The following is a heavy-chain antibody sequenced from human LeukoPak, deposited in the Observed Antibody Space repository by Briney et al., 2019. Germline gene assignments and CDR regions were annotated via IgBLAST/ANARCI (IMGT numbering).Heavy chain of an antibody. D-gene: IGHD6-19*01. CDR1: GGSISRSNW. CDR3: ARTYSSGWSLFFDY. Sequence: PSETLSLTCAVSGGSISRSNWWTWVRQPPGKGLEWIGEIYHSGSTNYNPSLKSRVTISVDKSKNQFSLKLSSVTAADTAVYYCARTYSSGWSLFFDYWGQGTLVTVSS. V-gene: IGHV4-4*02. J-gene: IGHJ4*02. CDR2: IYHSGST.